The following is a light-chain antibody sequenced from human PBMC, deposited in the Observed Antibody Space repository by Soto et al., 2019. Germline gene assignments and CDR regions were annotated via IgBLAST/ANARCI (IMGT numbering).Light chain of an antibody. Sequence: DVVMTQSPLSLPVTLGQPASISCRSSQSIVYSDGNAYLGWFQQRPGQSPRRLIYRASNRDSGVPDRFSGSGSGTDFTLKIDRVEAEDVGIYYCMQGTHWPPTFGRGTRVEIK. J-gene: IGKJ1*01. CDR1: QSIVYSDGNAY. V-gene: IGKV2-30*01. CDR3: MQGTHWPPT. CDR2: RAS.